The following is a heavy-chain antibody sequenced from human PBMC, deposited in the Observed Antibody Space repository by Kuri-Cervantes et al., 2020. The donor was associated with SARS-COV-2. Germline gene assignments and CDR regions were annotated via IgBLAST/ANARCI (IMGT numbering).Heavy chain of an antibody. V-gene: IGHV4-61*09. J-gene: IGHJ4*02. CDR1: GVPVTGGSYS. D-gene: IGHD5-24*01. CDR2: LDTSGST. Sequence: SETLSLTCAVSGVPVTGGSYSWAWIRQPAGKGLEWIGHLDTSGSTTYNPSLRGRVTISLDPSNNQVPLSLTSTTAADTAVYYCGKVSWLQLWRRYSDSWGQGTLVTVSS. CDR3: GKVSWLQLWRRYSDS.